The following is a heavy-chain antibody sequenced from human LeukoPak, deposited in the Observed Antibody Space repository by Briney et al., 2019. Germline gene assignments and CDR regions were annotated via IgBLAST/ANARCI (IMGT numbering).Heavy chain of an antibody. CDR3: AKDLRSGYYYDSTLDY. Sequence: PGRSLRLSCAASGFTFSSYGMHWVRQAPGKGLEWVAVIWYDGSNKYYADSVKGRFTISRDNSKNTLYLQMTSLRAEDTAGYYCAKDLRSGYYYDSTLDYWGQGTLVTVSS. CDR1: GFTFSSYG. CDR2: IWYDGSNK. D-gene: IGHD3-22*01. J-gene: IGHJ4*02. V-gene: IGHV3-33*06.